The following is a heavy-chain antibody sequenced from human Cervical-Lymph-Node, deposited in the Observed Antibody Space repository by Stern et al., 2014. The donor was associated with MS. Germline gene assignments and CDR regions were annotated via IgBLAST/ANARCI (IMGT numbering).Heavy chain of an antibody. J-gene: IGHJ4*02. D-gene: IGHD2/OR15-2a*01. CDR2: TYYSGGT. Sequence: QVQLQESSPGLVKPSETLSLTCTVSSVSISNYFWNWIRQPPGEGLEWIGSTYYSGGTNYNPSLKRRVTISVDTSKNQFSLKLQSVTAADTAVYYCARDLSDWGQGTLVTVSS. CDR1: SVSISNYF. CDR3: ARDLSD. V-gene: IGHV4-59*01.